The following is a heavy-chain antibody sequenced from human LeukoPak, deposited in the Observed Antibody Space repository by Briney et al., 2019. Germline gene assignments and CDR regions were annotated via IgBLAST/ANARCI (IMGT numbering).Heavy chain of an antibody. D-gene: IGHD3-22*01. Sequence: LVKVSCKASGGTFSSYAISWVRQAPGQGLEWMGRIIPILGIANYAQKFQGRVTITADKSTSTAYMELSSLRSEDTAVYYCATRAHYYDSSGYYPDDYWGQGTLVTVSS. V-gene: IGHV1-69*04. CDR2: IIPILGIA. CDR1: GGTFSSYA. J-gene: IGHJ4*02. CDR3: ATRAHYYDSSGYYPDDY.